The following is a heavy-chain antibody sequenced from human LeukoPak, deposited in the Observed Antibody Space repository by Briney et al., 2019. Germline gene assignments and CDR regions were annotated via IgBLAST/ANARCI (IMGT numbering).Heavy chain of an antibody. CDR2: ISSSSSTI. V-gene: IGHV3-48*01. J-gene: IGHJ4*02. CDR1: GFTFSSYS. CDR3: EKDPYWMGATHTGNFDY. Sequence: GGSLRLSCAASGFTFSSYSMNWVRQAPGKGLEWVSYISSSSSTIYYADSVKGRFTISRDNSKNTLYLQMNSLRAEDTAIYYCEKDPYWMGATHTGNFDYWGQGTLVTVSS. D-gene: IGHD1-26*01.